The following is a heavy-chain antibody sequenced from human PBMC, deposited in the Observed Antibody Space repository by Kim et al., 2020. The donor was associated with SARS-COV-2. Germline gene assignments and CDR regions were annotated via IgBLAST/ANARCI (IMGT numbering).Heavy chain of an antibody. J-gene: IGHJ5*02. D-gene: IGHD5-18*01. CDR2: IIPIFGTA. V-gene: IGHV1-69*13. CDR3: ARGAKGIQLWPANWFDP. Sequence: SVKVSCKASGGTFSSYAISWVRQAPGQGLEWMGGIIPIFGTANYAQKFQGRVTITADESTSTAYMELSSLRSEDTAVYYCARGAKGIQLWPANWFDPWGHGTLVTVSS. CDR1: GGTFSSYA.